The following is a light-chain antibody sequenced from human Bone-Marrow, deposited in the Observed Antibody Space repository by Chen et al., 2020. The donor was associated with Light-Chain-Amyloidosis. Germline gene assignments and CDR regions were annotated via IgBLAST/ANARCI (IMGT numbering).Light chain of an antibody. CDR1: ESVSTSH. CDR3: QQYGGSPAYT. V-gene: IGKV3-20*01. Sequence: EIVLTRSPGTLSLSPGERATLSCRASESVSTSHLSWYQQNPGQSPRLLIYGASSRATGIPDRFSGSGSGTEFTLTISRLEPEDFAVYYCQQYGGSPAYTFGQGTKLEMK. J-gene: IGKJ2*01. CDR2: GAS.